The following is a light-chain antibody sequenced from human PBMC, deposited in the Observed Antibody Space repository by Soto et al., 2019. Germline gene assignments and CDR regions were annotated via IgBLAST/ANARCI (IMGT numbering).Light chain of an antibody. CDR1: TSDVGGYNY. CDR2: DVS. V-gene: IGLV2-14*01. Sequence: QSALTQPASVSGSPGQSITISCTGTTSDVGGYNYVSWYLQHPGKAPKLMIYDVSYRPSGVSNRFSGSKSGNTASLTISGLQAEEEADYYCTSYTGSSTLVVFGGGTKLTVL. CDR3: TSYTGSSTLVV. J-gene: IGLJ2*01.